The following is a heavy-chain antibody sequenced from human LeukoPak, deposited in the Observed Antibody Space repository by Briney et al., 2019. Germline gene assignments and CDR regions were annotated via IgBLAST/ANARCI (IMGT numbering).Heavy chain of an antibody. CDR3: AKDMGSRATNPDY. V-gene: IGHV3-23*01. Sequence: AGGSLRLSCTASGFTFSNYAITWVRQAPGKGLEWVSSVSSIGISSYYADSVKGRFTISRDNSQNTLYLQMNSLRAEDTAIYYCAKDMGSRATNPDYWGQGTLVTVSS. J-gene: IGHJ4*02. D-gene: IGHD1-26*01. CDR1: GFTFSNYA. CDR2: VSSIGISS.